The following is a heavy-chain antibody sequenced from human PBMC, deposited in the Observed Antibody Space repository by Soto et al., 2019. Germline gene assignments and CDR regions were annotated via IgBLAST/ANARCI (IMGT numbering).Heavy chain of an antibody. CDR3: ARGDTPMISGMDSFDI. V-gene: IGHV3-7*01. CDR2: IKQDGTEK. D-gene: IGHD5-18*01. J-gene: IGHJ3*02. Sequence: GGSLRLSCAASGFTFSRYWMNWVRQAPGKGLEWVANIKQDGTEKNYVDSVRGRFTISRDNARKSLYLQMDSLRAEDTAVYFCARGDTPMISGMDSFDIWGQGTMVTVSS. CDR1: GFTFSRYW.